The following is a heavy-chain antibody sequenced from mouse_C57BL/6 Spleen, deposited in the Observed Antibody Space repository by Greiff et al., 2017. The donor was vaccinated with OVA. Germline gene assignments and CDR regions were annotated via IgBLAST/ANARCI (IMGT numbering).Heavy chain of an antibody. CDR2: IYPGDGDT. V-gene: IGHV1-80*01. D-gene: IGHD2-12*01. J-gene: IGHJ3*01. CDR3: ARFDEDDEEAGFAY. Sequence: VQLQQSGAELVKPGASVKISCTASGYAFSSYCMNWVQQRPGKGLEWIGQIYPGDGDTNYTGKFKGKATLTADKSSSTAYMQLSSLTSEDSAVYFCARFDEDDEEAGFAYWGQGTLVTVSA. CDR1: GYAFSSYC.